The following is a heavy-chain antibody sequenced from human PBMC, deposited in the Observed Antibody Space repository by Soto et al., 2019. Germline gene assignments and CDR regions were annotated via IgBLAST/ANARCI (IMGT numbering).Heavy chain of an antibody. CDR3: ARGPYYYDSRGYHRWFPP. J-gene: IGHJ5*02. Sequence: QVQLQESGPGLVKPSETLSLTCTVSGGSISSYYWSWIRQPPGKGLEWIGYIYYSGSTNYNPSLRSRVTIPVDTPKNQFSRKLASVTAADTAVYYCARGPYYYDSRGYHRWFPPGGQEPLVPVSS. CDR2: IYYSGST. V-gene: IGHV4-59*01. D-gene: IGHD3-22*01. CDR1: GGSISSYY.